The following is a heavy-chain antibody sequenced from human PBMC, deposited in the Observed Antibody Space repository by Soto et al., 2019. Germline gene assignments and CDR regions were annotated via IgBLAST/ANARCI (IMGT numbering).Heavy chain of an antibody. CDR1: GFTFSTYE. Sequence: PVGSVRLSCAASGFTFSTYEMNWVRQAPGKGLEWLSYISGSGSTIHYADSVKGRFTISRDKAKTSLYLQMNSLRAEDTAVYYCAILWSYYYYGTDVSGAGTTVTVYS. D-gene: IGHD3-3*01. J-gene: IGHJ6*01. CDR2: ISGSGSTI. CDR3: AILWSYYYYGTDV. V-gene: IGHV3-48*03.